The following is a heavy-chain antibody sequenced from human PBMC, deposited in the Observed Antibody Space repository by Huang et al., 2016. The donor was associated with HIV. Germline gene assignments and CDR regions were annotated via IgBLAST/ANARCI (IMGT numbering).Heavy chain of an antibody. CDR1: GYIFTNYG. D-gene: IGHD7-27*01. CDR2: FSAYNGNT. Sequence: QVQLVQSGAEVKKPGASVKVSCKASGYIFTNYGITWVRQAPGQGLEWMGWFSAYNGNTKYAQKLQCRGTMTTDTATSTDYMERRSLRSDDTAVYYWAREREKINLALGLNYYFADWGQGTLVTVSS. V-gene: IGHV1-18*04. J-gene: IGHJ4*02. CDR3: AREREKINLALGLNYYFAD.